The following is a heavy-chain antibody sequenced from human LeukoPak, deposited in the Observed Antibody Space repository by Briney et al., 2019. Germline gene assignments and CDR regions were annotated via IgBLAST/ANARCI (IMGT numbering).Heavy chain of an antibody. CDR3: AGITYYYDSSGYPIDY. V-gene: IGHV4-59*01. Sequence: SETLSLTCTVSGGSISSYNWSWIRQPPGKGLEWIGYIYYSGSTNYNPSLKSRVTISVDTSKNQFSLKLSSVTAADTAVYYCAGITYYYDSSGYPIDYWGQGTLVTVSS. J-gene: IGHJ4*02. D-gene: IGHD3-22*01. CDR2: IYYSGST. CDR1: GGSISSYN.